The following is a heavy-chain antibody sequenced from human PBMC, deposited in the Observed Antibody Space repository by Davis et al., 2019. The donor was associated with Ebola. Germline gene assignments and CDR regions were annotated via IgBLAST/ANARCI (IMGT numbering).Heavy chain of an antibody. Sequence: GESLKISCAASGFTFTNYAMSWVRQAPGKGLEWVANIKQDGSEKYYVDSVKGRFTISRDNAKNSLYLQMNSLRAEDTAVYYCAREGGELTYFGLFDYWGQGTLVTVSS. CDR3: AREGGELTYFGLFDY. D-gene: IGHD3-16*01. V-gene: IGHV3-7*01. CDR1: GFTFTNYA. CDR2: IKQDGSEK. J-gene: IGHJ4*02.